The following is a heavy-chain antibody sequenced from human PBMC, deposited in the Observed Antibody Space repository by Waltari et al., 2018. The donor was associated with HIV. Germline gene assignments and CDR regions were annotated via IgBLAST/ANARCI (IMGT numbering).Heavy chain of an antibody. CDR1: GVPSGTLS. V-gene: IGHV3-33*01. Sequence: QVQLVDSGGGVVQPGWSLRLACAASGVPSGTLSMPWVRQAPGKGLEWVAVIWYDGDNKYYADSVKGRFTISRDNSKNTLYLQMNSLRVEDTAVYYCARGGYYYDISGYYHYWGQGTLVTVSS. J-gene: IGHJ4*02. CDR3: ARGGYYYDISGYYHY. D-gene: IGHD3-22*01. CDR2: IWYDGDNK.